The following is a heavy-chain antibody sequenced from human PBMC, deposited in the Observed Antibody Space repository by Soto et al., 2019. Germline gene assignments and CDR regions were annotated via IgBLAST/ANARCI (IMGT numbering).Heavy chain of an antibody. CDR1: GFTFSGYG. J-gene: IGHJ4*02. V-gene: IGHV3-33*01. D-gene: IGHD3-3*01. CDR2: IWYDGSNT. Sequence: GGSLRLSCAASGFTFSGYGMHWVRQAPGKGLEWVAIIWYDGSNTYYAGSVKGRFTISRDNSKNTLYLQMNSLRAEDTAVYYCARDGNFWSGYPYYFDYWGQGTLVTVSS. CDR3: ARDGNFWSGYPYYFDY.